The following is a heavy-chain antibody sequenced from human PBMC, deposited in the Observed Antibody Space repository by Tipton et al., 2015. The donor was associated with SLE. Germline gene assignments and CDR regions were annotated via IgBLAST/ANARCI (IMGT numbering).Heavy chain of an antibody. Sequence: TLSLTCAVSGFSISSGYYWGWIRQPPGKGLERIGSIYYSGSTYYNPSLKSRVTISVDTSKNQFSLKLSSVTAADTAVYYCASGTGDYFDYWGQGTLVTVSP. CDR1: GFSISSGYY. V-gene: IGHV4-38-2*01. D-gene: IGHD7-27*01. CDR3: ASGTGDYFDY. J-gene: IGHJ4*02. CDR2: IYYSGST.